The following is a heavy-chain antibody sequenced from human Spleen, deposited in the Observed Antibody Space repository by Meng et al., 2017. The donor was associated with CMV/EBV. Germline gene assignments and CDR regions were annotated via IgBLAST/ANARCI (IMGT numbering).Heavy chain of an antibody. Sequence: QVQLQESGPGLVKPSQTLSLTCTVSGGSISSGSYYWSWIRQPAGKGLEWIGRIYTSGSTNYNPSLKSRVTISVDTSKNQFSLKLSSVTAADTAVYYCARDTRGPGSLVYWGQGTLVTVYS. CDR2: IYTSGST. D-gene: IGHD3-3*01. CDR3: ARDTRGPGSLVY. J-gene: IGHJ4*02. CDR1: GGSISSGSYY. V-gene: IGHV4-61*02.